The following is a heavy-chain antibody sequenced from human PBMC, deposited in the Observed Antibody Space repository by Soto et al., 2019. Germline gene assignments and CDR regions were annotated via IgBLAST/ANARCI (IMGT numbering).Heavy chain of an antibody. J-gene: IGHJ4*02. CDR3: AKGDPHYDSSGANFDY. Sequence: PGGSLRLSCAASGFTFSSYGMHWVRQAPGRGLEWVAVISYDVSNKYYADSVKGRFTISRDNSKNTLYLQMNSLRAEDTAVYYCAKGDPHYDSSGANFDYWGQGTLVTVSS. V-gene: IGHV3-30*18. CDR1: GFTFSSYG. CDR2: ISYDVSNK. D-gene: IGHD3-22*01.